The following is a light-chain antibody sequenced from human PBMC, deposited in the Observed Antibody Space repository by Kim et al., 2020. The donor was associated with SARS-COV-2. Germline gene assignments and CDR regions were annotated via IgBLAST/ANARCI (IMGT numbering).Light chain of an antibody. Sequence: ATINCKSSQSFLYSSNNKNYLTWYQQKAGQPPKVLIYWASTRESVVPDRFSGSGSGTDFTLTISSLQAEDVAVYYCQQYYTTPLTFGGGTKVDIK. CDR3: QQYYTTPLT. CDR1: QSFLYSSNNKNY. CDR2: WAS. J-gene: IGKJ4*01. V-gene: IGKV4-1*01.